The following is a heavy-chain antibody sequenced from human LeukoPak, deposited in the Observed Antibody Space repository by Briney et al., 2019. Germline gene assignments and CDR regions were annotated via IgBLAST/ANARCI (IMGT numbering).Heavy chain of an antibody. V-gene: IGHV3-49*03. J-gene: IGHJ4*02. CDR3: TRDRDYVWGSYRYTTY. CDR1: GFTFGDYA. Sequence: RPGGSLRLSCTASGFTFGDYAMSWFRQAPGKGLEWVGFIRSKAYGGTTEYAASVKGRFTISRDDSKSIAYLQMNSLKTEDTAVYYCTRDRDYVWGSYRYTTYWGQGTLGTVSS. D-gene: IGHD3-16*02. CDR2: IRSKAYGGTT.